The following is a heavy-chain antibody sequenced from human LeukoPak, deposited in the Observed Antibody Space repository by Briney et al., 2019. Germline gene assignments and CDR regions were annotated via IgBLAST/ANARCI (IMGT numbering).Heavy chain of an antibody. V-gene: IGHV3-74*01. CDR2: VDNDGITT. CDR3: AKDRRYSSSWSLDY. CDR1: GFTFGSYW. D-gene: IGHD6-13*01. Sequence: GGSLRLSCAASGFTFGSYWMHWVRQAPGKGLVWVSRVDNDGITTDYADSVKGRFTISRDNARNTLYLQMNSLRADDTAVYYCAKDRRYSSSWSLDYWGQGTLVTVSS. J-gene: IGHJ4*02.